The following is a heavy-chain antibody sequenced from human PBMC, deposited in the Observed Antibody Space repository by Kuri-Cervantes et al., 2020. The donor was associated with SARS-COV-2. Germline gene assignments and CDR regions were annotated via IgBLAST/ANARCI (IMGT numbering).Heavy chain of an antibody. CDR3: ARSQLLGYYYYMDV. V-gene: IGHV4-59*01. J-gene: IGHJ6*03. CDR2: VSYNGAT. CDR1: GDSITNYY. D-gene: IGHD1-1*01. Sequence: GSLRLSCTVSGDSITNYYLTWIRQPPGKGLEWIGYVSYNGATAYNPSLKSRVTMSLDTSKNQFSLRLSSVTTADTAVYYCARSQLLGYYYYMDVWGEGTTVTVSS.